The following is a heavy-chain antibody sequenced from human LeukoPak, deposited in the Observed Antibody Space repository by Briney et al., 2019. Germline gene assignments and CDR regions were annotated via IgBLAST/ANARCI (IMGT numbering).Heavy chain of an antibody. V-gene: IGHV3-53*01. CDR3: ARVGRGYSYGYIDY. D-gene: IGHD5-18*01. CDR2: IYSGGST. J-gene: IGHJ4*02. Sequence: PGGSLRLSCAASGFTVSSNYMSWVRQAPGKGLEWVSVIYSGGSTYYADSVKGRFTISRDNSKNTLYLQMNSLRAEDTAVYYCARVGRGYSYGYIDYWGQGPLVSVSS. CDR1: GFTVSSNY.